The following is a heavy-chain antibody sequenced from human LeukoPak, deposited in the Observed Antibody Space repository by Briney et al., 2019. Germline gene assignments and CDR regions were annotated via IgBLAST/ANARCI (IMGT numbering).Heavy chain of an antibody. D-gene: IGHD6-19*01. V-gene: IGHV1-18*01. CDR2: ISADNGNT. J-gene: IGHJ4*02. CDR3: ARGGSGWYEDY. CDR1: GYTFTNYA. Sequence: ASVKVSCKASGYTFTNYAVSWVRQAPGQGLEWMGWISADNGNTNYAQKVQGRVTMTTDTSTSTAYMELRSLTSDHTAVYYCARGGSGWYEDYWGQGALVTVSS.